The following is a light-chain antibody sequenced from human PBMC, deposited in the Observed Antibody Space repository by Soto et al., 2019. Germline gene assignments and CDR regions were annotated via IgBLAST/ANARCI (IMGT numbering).Light chain of an antibody. CDR1: QSISSW. CDR3: QQYNSYWT. CDR2: DDS. J-gene: IGKJ1*01. Sequence: DIQMTQSPSTLSASVGDRVTITCRASQSISSWLAWYQQRPGKAPKLLIYDDSSLQSGVPSRFSGSGSGTEFTLPISSLQPDDFATYSCQQYNSYWTFGQGTKGDIK. V-gene: IGKV1-5*01.